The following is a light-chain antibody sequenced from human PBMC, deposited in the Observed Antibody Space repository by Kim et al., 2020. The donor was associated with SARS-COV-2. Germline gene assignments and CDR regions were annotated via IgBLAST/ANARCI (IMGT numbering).Light chain of an antibody. Sequence: QSALTQPASVSGSPGQSITISCTGTSSDVGGYNFVSWYQQQPCKAPKFLIYDVTERPSGVSNRFSGSKSGNTASLTISGLQPEDEADYYCSSYTSSYTFVFGTGTKVTVL. J-gene: IGLJ1*01. CDR1: SSDVGGYNF. CDR2: DVT. V-gene: IGLV2-14*01. CDR3: SSYTSSYTFV.